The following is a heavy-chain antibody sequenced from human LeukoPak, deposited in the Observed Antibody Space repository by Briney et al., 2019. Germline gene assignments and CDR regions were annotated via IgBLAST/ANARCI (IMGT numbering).Heavy chain of an antibody. CDR2: IRSRANGYVA. Sequence: AGGSLRLSCAASGFIFSDYVIHWVRQASGKGLEWVGRIRSRANGYVAVYGASVKGRFTISRDDSKDTAYLQMSSLKTDDTAVYYCTSIALDGSGFDYWGQGTLSPSPQ. CDR3: TSIALDGSGFDY. CDR1: GFIFSDYV. J-gene: IGHJ4*02. D-gene: IGHD2-8*01. V-gene: IGHV3-73*01.